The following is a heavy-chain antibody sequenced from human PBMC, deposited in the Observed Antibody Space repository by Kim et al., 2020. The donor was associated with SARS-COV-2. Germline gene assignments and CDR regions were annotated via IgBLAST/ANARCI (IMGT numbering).Heavy chain of an antibody. CDR1: GYTFTSYA. D-gene: IGHD2-15*01. CDR3: SRVSIRVGPFGPVWFDP. Sequence: ASVKVSCKASGYTFTSYAMHWVRQAPGQRLEWMGWINAGNGNTKYSQKFQGRVPFTRTQSASTASMELSTRRSEDPAVYYLSRVSIRVGPFGPVWFDPW. J-gene: IGHJ5*02. CDR2: INAGNGNT. V-gene: IGHV1-3*01.